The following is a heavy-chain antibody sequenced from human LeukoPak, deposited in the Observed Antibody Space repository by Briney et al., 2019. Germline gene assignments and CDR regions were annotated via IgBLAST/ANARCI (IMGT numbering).Heavy chain of an antibody. CDR1: GFTFSSYG. D-gene: IGHD1-26*01. Sequence: GRSLRLSCAASGFTFSSYGMHWVRQAPGKGLEWVSFISSSSSTIYYADSVKGRFTISRDNAKNSLYLQMNSLRAEDTAVYYCARDRGGSYSAIDYWGRGTLVTVSS. CDR2: ISSSSSTI. J-gene: IGHJ4*02. CDR3: ARDRGGSYSAIDY. V-gene: IGHV3-48*04.